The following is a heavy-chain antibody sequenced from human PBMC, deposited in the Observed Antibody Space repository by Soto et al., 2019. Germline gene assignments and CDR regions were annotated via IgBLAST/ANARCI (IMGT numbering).Heavy chain of an antibody. CDR3: ARDFTNAHDY. CDR2: ISYDGSNK. D-gene: IGHD2-2*01. Sequence: GGSLRLSCAASGFTFSSYAMHWVRQAPGKGLEWVAVISYDGSNKYYADSVKGRFTISRDNSKNTLYLQMNSLRAEDTAVYYCARDFTNAHDYWGQGTLVTVSS. V-gene: IGHV3-30-3*01. J-gene: IGHJ4*02. CDR1: GFTFSSYA.